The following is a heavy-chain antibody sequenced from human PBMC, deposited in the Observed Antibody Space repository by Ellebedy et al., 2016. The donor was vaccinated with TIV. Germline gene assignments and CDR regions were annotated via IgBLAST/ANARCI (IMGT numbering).Heavy chain of an antibody. CDR2: ISASSTYI. D-gene: IGHD1-14*01. J-gene: IGHJ2*01. CDR1: GFTFSSYS. V-gene: IGHV3-21*01. Sequence: GESLKISCAASGFTFSSYSMNWVRQAPGEGLEWVSSISASSTYIYSADSVKGRFTISRDSARNSLYLQMNSLRAEDTAVYYCARVSLPSRGLPKTDWYFDLWGRGTLVTVSS. CDR3: ARVSLPSRGLPKTDWYFDL.